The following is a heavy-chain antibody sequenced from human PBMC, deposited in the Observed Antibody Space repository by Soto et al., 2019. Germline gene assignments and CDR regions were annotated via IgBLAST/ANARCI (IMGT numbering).Heavy chain of an antibody. V-gene: IGHV3-7*03. D-gene: IGHD2-2*01. J-gene: IGHJ4*02. Sequence: GGSLRLSCAASGFTFSSYWMSWVRQAPGKGLEGVANIKQDGSEKYYVDSVKGRFTISRDNAKNSLYLQMNSLRAEDTAVYYCARDWRYIVVVPAAPNFDYWGQGTLVTVSS. CDR3: ARDWRYIVVVPAAPNFDY. CDR1: GFTFSSYW. CDR2: IKQDGSEK.